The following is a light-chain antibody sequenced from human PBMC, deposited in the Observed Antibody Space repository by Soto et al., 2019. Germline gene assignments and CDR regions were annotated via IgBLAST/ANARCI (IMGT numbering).Light chain of an antibody. CDR3: QQYNNYYT. CDR2: AAS. V-gene: IGKV1-16*01. Sequence: DIQMTQSPSSLSASIGDRVTITCRASQSIGSHLNWFQQKTGKAPKLLIYAASGLQTGVPSRFSGSGSGTEFTLTISSLQPDDFATYYCQQYNNYYTFGQGTKVDIK. CDR1: QSIGSH. J-gene: IGKJ1*01.